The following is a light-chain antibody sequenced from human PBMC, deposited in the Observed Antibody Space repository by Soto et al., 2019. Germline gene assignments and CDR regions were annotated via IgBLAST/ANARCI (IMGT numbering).Light chain of an antibody. CDR2: GAS. J-gene: IGKJ4*01. CDR3: QQYENWPQLT. V-gene: IGKV3-15*01. CDR1: QSVGGD. Sequence: ERVMTQSPATLSVSPGERATLSCRASQSVGGDLAWYQQKPGQASRLLIYGASSRAPGIPDRFSGSGSGTEFTLTISSLQSEDSAVYYCQQYENWPQLTFGGGTKVEIK.